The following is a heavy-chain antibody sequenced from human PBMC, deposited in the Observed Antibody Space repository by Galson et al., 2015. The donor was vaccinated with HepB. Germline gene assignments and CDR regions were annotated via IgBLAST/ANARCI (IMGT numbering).Heavy chain of an antibody. CDR1: GLSLNTGGVA. CDR2: IYWDDDK. CDR3: AHRVLYTNVWGSGHYFDT. Sequence: PALVKPTQTLTLTCTLSGLSLNTGGVAVSWIRQPPGKALEWLATIYWDDDKDYSSSLRSRLSISMDTSKTRVVLTILNPGPKDTGTYFCAHRVLYTNVWGSGHYFDTWGQGNLVTVSS. J-gene: IGHJ4*02. D-gene: IGHD3-16*01. V-gene: IGHV2-5*02.